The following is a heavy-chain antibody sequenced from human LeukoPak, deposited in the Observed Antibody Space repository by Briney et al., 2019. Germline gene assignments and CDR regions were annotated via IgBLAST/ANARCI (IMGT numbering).Heavy chain of an antibody. CDR1: GFTFSSYA. Sequence: GGSLRLSCAASGFTFSSYAVTWVRQAPGKGLEWVSDISSGSSYTNYAESVQGRFSISRDNSKNTLYLQMNSLRAEDTAVYYCAKARYESSGYNFEYWGQGTLVTVSS. V-gene: IGHV3-23*01. J-gene: IGHJ4*02. CDR2: ISSGSSYT. CDR3: AKARYESSGYNFEY. D-gene: IGHD3-22*01.